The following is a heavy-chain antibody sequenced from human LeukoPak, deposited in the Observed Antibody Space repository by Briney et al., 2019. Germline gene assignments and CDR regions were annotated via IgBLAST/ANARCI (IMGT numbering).Heavy chain of an antibody. Sequence: GGSLRLPCVASGFNDLNNYVSWVRQAPGRGLEWVSLIYSSDGAYYADSVKGRFTISRDNSKNTLYLQMNSLRAEDTAVYYCARDADSWDQGTLVTVSS. CDR1: GFNDLNNY. CDR3: ARDADS. CDR2: IYSSDGA. V-gene: IGHV3-66*01. J-gene: IGHJ4*02.